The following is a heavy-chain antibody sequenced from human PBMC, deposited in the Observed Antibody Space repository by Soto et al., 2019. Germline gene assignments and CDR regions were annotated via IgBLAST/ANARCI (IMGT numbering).Heavy chain of an antibody. CDR2: INAGNGNT. Sequence: ASVKVSCKASGYTFTSYAMHWVRQAPGQRLEWMGWINAGNGNTKYSQKFQGRFAISRDSSKNTVSLEMTSLRAEDTAVYYCAKGGRQWLVTSDFNYWGQGDLVTVS. V-gene: IGHV1-3*01. CDR3: AKGGRQWLVTSDFNY. CDR1: GYTFTSYA. J-gene: IGHJ4*02. D-gene: IGHD6-19*01.